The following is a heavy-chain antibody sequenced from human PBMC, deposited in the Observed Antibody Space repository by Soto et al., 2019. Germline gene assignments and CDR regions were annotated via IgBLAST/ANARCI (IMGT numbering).Heavy chain of an antibody. V-gene: IGHV4-61*01. CDR1: GGSVSSGTYY. CDR2: IYYSGST. J-gene: IGHJ1*01. CDR3: ARVTCDSSGYHHH. D-gene: IGHD3-22*01. Sequence: QVQLQESGPGLVKPSETLSLTCTVSGGSVSSGTYYWTWIRQPPGKGMEWIGHIYYSGSTNYNPSLKSRVTMSVDTSKKQFSLKLISVTAADTAVYYCARVTCDSSGYHHHWGQGTLVPVSS.